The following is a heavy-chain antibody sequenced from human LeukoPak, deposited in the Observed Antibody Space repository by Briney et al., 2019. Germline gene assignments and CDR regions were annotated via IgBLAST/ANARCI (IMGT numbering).Heavy chain of an antibody. Sequence: SETLSLTCAVSGGSISSGGYSWSWIRQPQGKGLEWIVYIYHSGSTYYNPSLKSRVTISVDSSKNQFSLKLSSVTAADTAVYYCARGALLWSGRLYYFDYWGQGTLVTVSS. CDR2: IYHSGST. CDR1: GGSISSGGYS. V-gene: IGHV4-30-2*01. D-gene: IGHD3-3*01. J-gene: IGHJ4*02. CDR3: ARGALLWSGRLYYFDY.